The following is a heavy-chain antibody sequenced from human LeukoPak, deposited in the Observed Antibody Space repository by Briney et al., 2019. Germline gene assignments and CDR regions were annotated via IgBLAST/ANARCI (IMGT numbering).Heavy chain of an antibody. CDR1: GFTVSSNY. V-gene: IGHV3-66*01. D-gene: IGHD6-13*01. Sequence: PGGSLRLSCAASGFTVSSNYMSWVRQAPGKGLEWVSVIYSGGSTYYADSVKGRFTISRDNSKNTLYLQMNSLRAEDTAVYYCAAYSSSWPDALARDYWGQGTLVTVSS. CDR3: AAYSSSWPDALARDY. J-gene: IGHJ4*02. CDR2: IYSGGST.